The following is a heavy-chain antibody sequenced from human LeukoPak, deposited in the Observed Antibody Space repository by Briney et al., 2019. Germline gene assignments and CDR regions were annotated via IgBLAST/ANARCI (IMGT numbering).Heavy chain of an antibody. CDR1: GFTFNNYA. Sequence: GGSLRLSCAASGFTFNNYAMSWLRQAPGKGLEWVSAISASGGTTYYADSVKGRFTISRDNSENTLFLQMNSLRAEDTAVYYCAKEPREYCSSTSCPNWFDSWGQGTLVTVSS. J-gene: IGHJ5*01. CDR3: AKEPREYCSSTSCPNWFDS. D-gene: IGHD2-2*01. V-gene: IGHV3-23*01. CDR2: ISASGGTT.